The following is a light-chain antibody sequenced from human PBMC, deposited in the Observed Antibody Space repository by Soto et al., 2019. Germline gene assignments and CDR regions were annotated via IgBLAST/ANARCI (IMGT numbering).Light chain of an antibody. V-gene: IGKV3-15*01. CDR3: QQYNNWPIT. CDR1: QSVSSN. Sequence: EIVMTQSPATLSVSPVEPATLSXRASQSVSSNLAWYQQKPGQAPRLLIYGASTRATGIPARFSGSGSGTEFTLTISSLQSEDFEIYYCQQYNNWPITFGQGTRLEIK. J-gene: IGKJ5*01. CDR2: GAS.